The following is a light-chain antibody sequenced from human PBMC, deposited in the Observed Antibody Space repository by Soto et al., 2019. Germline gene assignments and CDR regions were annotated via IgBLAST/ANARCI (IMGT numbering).Light chain of an antibody. CDR2: EGS. CDR1: SIDVGSYNL. V-gene: IGLV2-23*01. J-gene: IGLJ1*01. CDR3: CSYAGSHYV. Sequence: LTQPASGSGAPGQSITISCTGTSIDVGSYNLVSWYQQHPGKAPKLMIYEGSKRPSGVSNRFSGSKSGNTASLTISGLQAEDEADYYCCSYAGSHYVFGTGTKVTVL.